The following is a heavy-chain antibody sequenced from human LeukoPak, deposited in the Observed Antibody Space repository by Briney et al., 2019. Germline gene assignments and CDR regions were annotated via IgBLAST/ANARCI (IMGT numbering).Heavy chain of an antibody. Sequence: PGGSLRLSCAASGFSFGSYWMSWVRQAPGKGPEWVANIKQDGGEKYYVDSVKGRFTISRDNAKNSLYLQMNSLRAEDTAMYYCARDKIEGATLFDYWGRGTLVTVSS. D-gene: IGHD1-26*01. CDR3: ARDKIEGATLFDY. V-gene: IGHV3-7*01. CDR1: GFSFGSYW. CDR2: IKQDGGEK. J-gene: IGHJ4*02.